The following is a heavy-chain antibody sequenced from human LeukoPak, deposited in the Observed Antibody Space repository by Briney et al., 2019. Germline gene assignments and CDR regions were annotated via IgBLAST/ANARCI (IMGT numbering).Heavy chain of an antibody. J-gene: IGHJ5*02. Sequence: PGGSLRLSCAASGFTFSSSWMTWVRQAPGKGLEWVASINQDGGEIHYVDSVKGRFTISRDNAKNSLYLQMSSLTAEDTAVHYCVRAHHPGGWFDPWGQGTLVTVSS. CDR1: GFTFSSSW. CDR3: VRAHHPGGWFDP. CDR2: INQDGGEI. V-gene: IGHV3-7*04. D-gene: IGHD3-10*01.